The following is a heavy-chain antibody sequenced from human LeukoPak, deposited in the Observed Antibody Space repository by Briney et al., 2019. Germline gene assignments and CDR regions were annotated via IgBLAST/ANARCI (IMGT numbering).Heavy chain of an antibody. CDR1: GFTVSSNY. Sequence: PGGSLRLSCAASGFTVSSNYMSWVRQAPGKGLEWVSVIYSGGSTYYADSVKGRFTISRDNSKNTLYLQMNSLRAEDTAVYCCTTDYSGSYPSLDYWGQGTLVTVSS. V-gene: IGHV3-53*01. CDR2: IYSGGST. D-gene: IGHD1-26*01. CDR3: TTDYSGSYPSLDY. J-gene: IGHJ4*02.